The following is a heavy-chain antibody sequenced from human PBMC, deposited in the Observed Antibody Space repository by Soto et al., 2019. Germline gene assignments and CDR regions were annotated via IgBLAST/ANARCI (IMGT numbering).Heavy chain of an antibody. D-gene: IGHD6-19*01. V-gene: IGHV4-31*03. CDR2: IYYSGST. J-gene: IGHJ6*02. CDR1: GGSISSGGYY. CDR3: ARDFTDSSGPTLGMGV. Sequence: QVQLQESGPGLVKPSQTLSLTCTVPGGSISSGGYYWSWIRQHPGKGLEWIGYIYYSGSTYYNPSLKSRVTISVDTSKNQFSLKLSSVTAADTAVYYCARDFTDSSGPTLGMGVWGQGTTVTVSS.